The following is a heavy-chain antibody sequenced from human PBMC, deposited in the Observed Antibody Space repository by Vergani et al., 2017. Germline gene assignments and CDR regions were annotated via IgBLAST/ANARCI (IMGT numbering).Heavy chain of an antibody. J-gene: IGHJ1*01. D-gene: IGHD2-21*02. Sequence: QVQLVQSGAEVKKPGSSVKVSCKASGGTFSSYTISWVRQAPGQGLEWMGRIIPILGIANYAQKFQGRVTITADKSTSTAYMELSSLRSEDTAVYYCAGGAYCGGDCYSGSAEYFQHWGQGTLVTVSS. CDR2: IIPILGIA. CDR1: GGTFSSYT. CDR3: AGGAYCGGDCYSGSAEYFQH. V-gene: IGHV1-69*02.